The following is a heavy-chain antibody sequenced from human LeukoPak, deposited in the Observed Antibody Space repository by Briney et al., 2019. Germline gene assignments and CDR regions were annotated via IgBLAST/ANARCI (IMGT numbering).Heavy chain of an antibody. Sequence: SGPALVKPTQTLTLTCTFSGFSLSTSGMRVSWIRQPPGKALEWLARIDWDDGKFYSTSLKTRLTISKDTSKNQVVLTMTNMDPVDTATYYCARIDSSSSGAFDIWGQGTMVTVSS. D-gene: IGHD6-6*01. J-gene: IGHJ3*02. CDR3: ARIDSSSSGAFDI. V-gene: IGHV2-70*04. CDR2: IDWDDGK. CDR1: GFSLSTSGMR.